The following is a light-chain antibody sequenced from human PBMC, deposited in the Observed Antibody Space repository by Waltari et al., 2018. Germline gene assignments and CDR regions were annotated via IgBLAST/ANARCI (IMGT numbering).Light chain of an antibody. CDR2: EFL. V-gene: IGLV2-23*02. J-gene: IGLJ1*01. CDR1: TSDVGSSDL. Sequence: QSALTQPASVSGTPGQSITISCSGTTSDVGSSDLVSWYQQHPGEAPKLLICEFLKRPPDTSSRFSGAKSGSTASLTISGLQPEDEADYYCCSYAGRGTYVFGSGTKVTVL. CDR3: CSYAGRGTYV.